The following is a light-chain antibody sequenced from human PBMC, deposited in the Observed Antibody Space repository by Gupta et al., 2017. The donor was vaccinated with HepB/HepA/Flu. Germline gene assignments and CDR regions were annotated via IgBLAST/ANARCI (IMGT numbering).Light chain of an antibody. CDR1: KLVEKS. V-gene: IGLV3-1*01. CDR3: REWGTDTAM. Sequence: SYELTQPPSVSVSPGQTATIPCSGDKLVEKSPCWYHQRPGQSPVLVIYQNGKRHSDIPARVSGSKYGNTVIINRVMTRTVEEWYYLGREWGTDTAMFGGGTNLTVL. J-gene: IGLJ3*02. CDR2: QNG.